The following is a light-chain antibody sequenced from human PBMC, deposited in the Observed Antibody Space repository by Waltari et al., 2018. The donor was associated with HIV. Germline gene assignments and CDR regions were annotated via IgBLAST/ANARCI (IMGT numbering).Light chain of an antibody. CDR1: QSVSSSY. CDR2: AAS. CDR3: QQYGSSPRT. V-gene: IGKV3-20*01. J-gene: IGKJ1*01. Sequence: ELLLTQSPGTLSLFPGERAILSCRASQSVSSSYLAWYQQKPGQAPRLLIYAASSRATGIPDRFSGSGSGTDFTLTISRLEPGDCAVYFCQQYGSSPRTFGQGTKVEIK.